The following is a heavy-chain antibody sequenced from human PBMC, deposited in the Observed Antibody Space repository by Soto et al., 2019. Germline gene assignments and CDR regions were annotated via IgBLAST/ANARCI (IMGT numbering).Heavy chain of an antibody. CDR2: IYPGDSDT. CDR3: ARRLAAAGMDYYYGMDV. V-gene: IGHV5-51*01. J-gene: IGHJ6*02. D-gene: IGHD6-13*01. CDR1: GYSFIDYW. Sequence: GESLKISCKGSGYSFIDYWIGWVRQVPGKGLEWMGVIYPGDSDTRYSPSFQGQVTISADKSISTAYLQWSSLKASDTAMYYCARRLAAAGMDYYYGMDVWGQGTTVTVSS.